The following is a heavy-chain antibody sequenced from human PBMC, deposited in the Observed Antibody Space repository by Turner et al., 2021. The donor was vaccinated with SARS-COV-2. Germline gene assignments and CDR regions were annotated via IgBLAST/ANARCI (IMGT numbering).Heavy chain of an antibody. D-gene: IGHD6-13*01. J-gene: IGHJ6*02. V-gene: IGHV3-74*03. CDR2: INSDGSDA. CDR3: ARVGIAAAGPTFYYYYYGMDV. Sequence: EVQLLESVGGSVQPGGSLRLSCAASGFTFRNYWMHLVRQGPGKGLVWVSRINSDGSDATYADSVKGRFTISRDNAKNSVSLQMSSLRVEDTALYFCARVGIAAAGPTFYYYYYGMDVWGQGTTVTVSS. CDR1: GFTFRNYW.